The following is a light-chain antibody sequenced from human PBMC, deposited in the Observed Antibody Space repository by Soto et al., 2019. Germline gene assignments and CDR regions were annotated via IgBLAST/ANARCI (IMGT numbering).Light chain of an antibody. CDR3: ETWDRSAWV. Sequence: QAVVTQSSSASASPGSSVKLTCTLSSGHSTYIIAWHQQQPGKAPRFLMKVEGTGSYNKGSGVPDRFSGSSSGADRYLTISNVLSEDEADYYCETWDRSAWVFGGGTKLTVL. V-gene: IGLV4-60*03. CDR1: SGHSTYI. CDR2: VEGTGSY. J-gene: IGLJ3*02.